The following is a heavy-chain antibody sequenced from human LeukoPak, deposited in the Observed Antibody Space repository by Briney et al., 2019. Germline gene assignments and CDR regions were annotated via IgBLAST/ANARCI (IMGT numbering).Heavy chain of an antibody. CDR1: GGTFSSYA. CDR2: IIPIFGTA. J-gene: IGHJ4*02. CDR3: AREGGGDPFDY. Sequence: SVKASCKASGGTFSSYAISWVRQAPGQGLEWMGGIIPIFGTANYAQKFQGRVTITADKSTSTAYMELSSLRSEDTAVYYCAREGGGDPFDYWGQGTLVTVSS. D-gene: IGHD2-21*02. V-gene: IGHV1-69*06.